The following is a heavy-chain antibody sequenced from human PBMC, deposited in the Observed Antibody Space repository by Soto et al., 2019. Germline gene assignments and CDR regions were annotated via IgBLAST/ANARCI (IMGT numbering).Heavy chain of an antibody. CDR3: ARWDGMEYQLLFVPTPPMDV. D-gene: IGHD2-2*01. CDR2: ISSSSSTI. CDR1: GFTFSSYS. V-gene: IGHV3-48*01. Sequence: GGSLRLSCAASGFTFSSYSMNWVRQAPGKGLEWVSYISSSSSTIYYADSVKGRFTISRDNAKNSLYLQMNSLRAEDTAVYYCARWDGMEYQLLFVPTPPMDVWGKGTTVTVSS. J-gene: IGHJ6*03.